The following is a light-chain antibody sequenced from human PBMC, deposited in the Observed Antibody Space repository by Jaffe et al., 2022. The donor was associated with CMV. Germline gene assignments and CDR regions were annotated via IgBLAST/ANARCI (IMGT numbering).Light chain of an antibody. CDR2: LGS. Sequence: DIVMTQSPLSLPVTPGEPASISCRSGQSLLHSSGDNYLDWYVQKPGQSPQLLIYLGSNRASGVPGRFSGGGSGTDFTLKISRVEAEDVGIYYCMQALQTPYTFGQGTKLEIK. J-gene: IGKJ2*01. V-gene: IGKV2-28*01. CDR1: QSLLHSSGDNY. CDR3: MQALQTPYT.